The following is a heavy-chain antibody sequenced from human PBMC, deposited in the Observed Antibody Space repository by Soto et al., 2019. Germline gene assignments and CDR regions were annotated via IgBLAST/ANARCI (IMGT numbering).Heavy chain of an antibody. CDR3: ARDGNFVLRGYSFGFDF. Sequence: QVQLVQSGAEVKKPGAPVWVSCKASGYRFTTFYIHWVRQAPGQRLEWMGRMNVDTGGTTYAQKFQGRVTMTRDTSISTAYLEVTNIKSDDTAIYYCARDGNFVLRGYSFGFDFWGQGTRVIVSS. V-gene: IGHV1-2*06. D-gene: IGHD5-18*01. CDR1: GYRFTTFY. CDR2: MNVDTGGT. J-gene: IGHJ4*02.